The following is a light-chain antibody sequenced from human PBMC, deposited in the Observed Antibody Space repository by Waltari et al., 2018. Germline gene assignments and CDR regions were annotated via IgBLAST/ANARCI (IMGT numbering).Light chain of an antibody. CDR3: NSRDSNGNPFV. CDR2: GKN. Sequence: SSELTQDPAVSVALGQTVRITCQGDSLGYYYENWYRKKPGQAPLLVMYGKNNRPSGIPDRFSGSYSGDTASLTITGAQAEDEADYYCNSRDSNGNPFVFGPATKVTVL. J-gene: IGLJ1*01. CDR1: SLGYYY. V-gene: IGLV3-19*01.